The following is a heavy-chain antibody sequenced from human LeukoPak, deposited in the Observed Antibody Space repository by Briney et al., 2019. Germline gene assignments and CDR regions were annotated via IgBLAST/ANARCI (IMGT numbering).Heavy chain of an antibody. J-gene: IGHJ1*01. CDR1: GFTFDDYA. CDR3: ATGGKAAAGTGEEAAEYFQH. CDR2: ISWNSGSI. V-gene: IGHV3-9*01. D-gene: IGHD6-13*01. Sequence: PGGSLRLSCAASGFTFDDYAMHWVRQAPGKGLEWVSGISWNSGSIGYADSVKGRFTISRDNAKNSLYLQMNSLRAEDTALYYCATGGKAAAGTGEEAAEYFQHWARAPWSPSPQ.